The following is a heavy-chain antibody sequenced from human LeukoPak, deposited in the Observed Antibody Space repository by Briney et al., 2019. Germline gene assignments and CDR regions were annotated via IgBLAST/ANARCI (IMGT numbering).Heavy chain of an antibody. J-gene: IGHJ3*02. CDR3: VTGGAYRDAFDI. Sequence: ASVKVSCKASGGTFSTYAINWVRQAPGHGLEWMGRIIPILSQVNYTQKFQGRVSITADESTSTAYMDLSSLRSEDTAVYYCVTGGAYRDAFDIWGQGTMVIVSS. V-gene: IGHV1-69*11. CDR1: GGTFSTYA. D-gene: IGHD3-10*01. CDR2: IIPILSQV.